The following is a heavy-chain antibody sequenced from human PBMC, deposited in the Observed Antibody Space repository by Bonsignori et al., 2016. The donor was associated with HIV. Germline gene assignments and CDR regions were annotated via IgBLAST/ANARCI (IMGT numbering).Heavy chain of an antibody. V-gene: IGHV3-7*01. CDR2: IKQDGSEK. D-gene: IGHD6-19*01. CDR3: ARDRLNYYSSYYMDV. Sequence: VRQAPGKGLEWVANIKQDGSEKYYVDSVKGRFTISRDNAKNSLYLQMNSLRAEDTAVYYCARDRLNYYSSYYMDVWGKGTTVTVSS. J-gene: IGHJ6*03.